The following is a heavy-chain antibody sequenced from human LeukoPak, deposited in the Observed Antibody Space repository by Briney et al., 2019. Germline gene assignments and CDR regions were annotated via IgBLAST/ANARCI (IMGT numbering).Heavy chain of an antibody. Sequence: VASVKVSCKASGYTFTGYYMHWVRQAPGQGLEWMGWINPNSGGTNYAQKFQGRVTMTRDTSISTAYMELSRLRSDDTAVYYCARETGSGWYGTTGDYWGQGTLVTVSS. V-gene: IGHV1-2*02. CDR1: GYTFTGYY. CDR2: INPNSGGT. D-gene: IGHD6-19*01. CDR3: ARETGSGWYGTTGDY. J-gene: IGHJ4*02.